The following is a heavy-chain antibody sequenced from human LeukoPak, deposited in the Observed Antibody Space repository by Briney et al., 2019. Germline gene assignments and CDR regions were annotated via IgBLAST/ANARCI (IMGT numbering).Heavy chain of an antibody. CDR1: GFTFSSYG. Sequence: GGSLRLSCAASGFTFSSYGMHWVRLAPGKGLEWVAVIWYDGSNKYYADSVKGRFTISRDNSKNTLYLQMNSLRAEDTAVYYCAREAGISGYDPDTLDYWGQGTLVTVSS. CDR3: AREAGISGYDPDTLDY. D-gene: IGHD5-12*01. V-gene: IGHV3-33*01. J-gene: IGHJ4*02. CDR2: IWYDGSNK.